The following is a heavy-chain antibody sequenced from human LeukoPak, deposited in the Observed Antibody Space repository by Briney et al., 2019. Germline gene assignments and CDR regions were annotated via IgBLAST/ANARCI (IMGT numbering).Heavy chain of an antibody. CDR2: MNPNSGNT. J-gene: IGHJ4*02. Sequence: ASVKVSCKASGYTFTRYDINWVRQATGQGLGGMGWMNPNSGNTGYAQKFQGRVTMTRNTSISTAYMELSSLRSEDTAVYYCARRAVREVIMWLGYWGQGTLVTVSS. CDR1: GYTFTRYD. D-gene: IGHD3-10*01. CDR3: ARRAVREVIMWLGY. V-gene: IGHV1-8*01.